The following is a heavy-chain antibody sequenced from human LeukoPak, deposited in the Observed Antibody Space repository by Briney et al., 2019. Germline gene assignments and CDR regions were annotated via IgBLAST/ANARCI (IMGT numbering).Heavy chain of an antibody. CDR2: ISSSGSGT. J-gene: IGHJ4*02. CDR3: AKSAYYDASGYYREYYFDY. CDR1: GFTFSSYA. D-gene: IGHD3-22*01. Sequence: GGSLRLSCAASGFTFSSYAMSWVRQAPGKGLEWVSAISSSGSGTYYADSVKGRFAISRDSSKNTLYLQMNSLRAEDTAVYYCAKSAYYDASGYYREYYFDYWGQGTLVTVSS. V-gene: IGHV3-23*01.